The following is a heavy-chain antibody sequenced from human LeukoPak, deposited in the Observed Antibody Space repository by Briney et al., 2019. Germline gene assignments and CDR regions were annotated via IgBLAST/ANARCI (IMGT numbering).Heavy chain of an antibody. Sequence: GGSLRLSCAASGFTFSSYSMNWVRQAPGKGLEWVSSISSSSSYIYYADSVKGRFTISRDNAKNSLYLQMNSLRAEDTAVYYCARESDYFASDDYWGQGTLVTVSS. V-gene: IGHV3-21*01. D-gene: IGHD4-17*01. CDR1: GFTFSSYS. J-gene: IGHJ4*02. CDR2: ISSSSSYI. CDR3: ARESDYFASDDY.